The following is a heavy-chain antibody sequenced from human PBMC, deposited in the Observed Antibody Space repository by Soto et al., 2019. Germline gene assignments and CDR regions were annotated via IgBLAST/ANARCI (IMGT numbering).Heavy chain of an antibody. CDR2: ITGTGRCT. CDR3: AFTLSGSYSPPGGAYGMDV. V-gene: IGHV3-23*01. J-gene: IGHJ6*02. Sequence: GSRILACPLSGFSFRSYAMTLVRGAPGQGLGWGSIITGTGRCTYYSDPLQGRFTISRVDSKNTLFLLKDGLRAGDTAVYYCAFTLSGSYSPPGGAYGMDVWGQGTTVTVSS. D-gene: IGHD1-26*01. CDR1: GFSFRSYA.